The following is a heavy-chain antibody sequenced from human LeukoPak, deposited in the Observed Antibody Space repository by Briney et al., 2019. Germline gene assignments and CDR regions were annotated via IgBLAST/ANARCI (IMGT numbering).Heavy chain of an antibody. CDR2: INPNSGGT. D-gene: IGHD5-18*01. J-gene: IGHJ4*02. CDR1: AYTFTGYY. V-gene: IGHV1-2*02. Sequence: ASVTVSFTASAYTFTGYYMHWVRQAPGQGLEWMGWINPNSGGTNYAQKFQGRVTMTRDTSISTAYMELSRLRSDDTAVYYCAREGYSYAERDTVFFDYWGQGTLVTVSS. CDR3: AREGYSYAERDTVFFDY.